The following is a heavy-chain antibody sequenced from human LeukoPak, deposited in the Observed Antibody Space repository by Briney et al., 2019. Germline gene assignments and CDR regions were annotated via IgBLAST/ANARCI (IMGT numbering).Heavy chain of an antibody. CDR2: INSDGSST. D-gene: IGHD2-15*01. V-gene: IGHV3-74*01. CDR3: XXXXXXXXXTPGDYYYYMDV. J-gene: IGHJ6*03. Sequence: GGSLRLSCAASGFTFSSYWMHWVRQAPGKGLVWVSRINSDGSSTSYADSVKGRFTISRDNAKNTLYLQMNSLRAEDTAVYYXXXXXXXXXXTPGDYYYYMDVWGKGTTVTVSS. CDR1: GFTFSSYW.